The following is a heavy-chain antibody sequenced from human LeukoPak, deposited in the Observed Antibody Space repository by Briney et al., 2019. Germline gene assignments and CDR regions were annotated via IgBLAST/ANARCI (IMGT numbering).Heavy chain of an antibody. Sequence: GGSLRLSRAASGFTFSSYEMHWVRQAPGKGLEWVSYISSSGSTIYDADSVKGRFTISRDNAKNSLYLQMNSLRAEDTAVYYCARDYGGSSPFDYWGQGTLVTVSS. J-gene: IGHJ4*02. CDR1: GFTFSSYE. CDR3: ARDYGGSSPFDY. V-gene: IGHV3-48*03. D-gene: IGHD4-23*01. CDR2: ISSSGSTI.